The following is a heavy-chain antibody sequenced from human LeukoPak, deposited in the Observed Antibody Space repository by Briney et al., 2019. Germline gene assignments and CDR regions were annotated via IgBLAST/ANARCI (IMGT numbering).Heavy chain of an antibody. V-gene: IGHV1-46*01. Sequence: ASVTVSCKASGGTFSSYAISWVRQAPGQGLEWMGIINPNGGSTSYAQKFQGRVTMTRDTSTNSVYMELSSLRSEDTSVYYCASALEFTDAFDLWGQGKMVSVSS. CDR1: GGTFSSYA. CDR3: ASALEFTDAFDL. CDR2: INPNGGST. J-gene: IGHJ3*01. D-gene: IGHD3-10*01.